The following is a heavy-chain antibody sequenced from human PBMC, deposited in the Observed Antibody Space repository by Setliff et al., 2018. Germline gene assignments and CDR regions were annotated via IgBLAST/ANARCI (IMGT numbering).Heavy chain of an antibody. V-gene: IGHV3-23*01. CDR3: ARDNGDYQLFGHAFDI. J-gene: IGHJ3*02. CDR1: GFTFSSYA. CDR2: ISGSGGST. Sequence: PGGSLRLSCAASGFTFSSYAMSWVRQAPGKGLEWVSAISGSGGSTNYADSVKGRFTISRDNAKNSLYLQMNSLRAEDTAVYYCARDNGDYQLFGHAFDIWGQGTMVTVSS. D-gene: IGHD4-17*01.